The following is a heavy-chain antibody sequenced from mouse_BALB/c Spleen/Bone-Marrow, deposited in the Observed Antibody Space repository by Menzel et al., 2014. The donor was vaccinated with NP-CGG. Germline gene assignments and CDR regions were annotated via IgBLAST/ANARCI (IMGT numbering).Heavy chain of an antibody. J-gene: IGHJ4*01. CDR3: TRDGKGNYDYAMDY. CDR1: GFTFSSYT. V-gene: IGHV5-6-4*01. CDR2: ISSGGSYT. D-gene: IGHD2-1*01. Sequence: DVKLVESGGGLVKPGGSLKLSCAASGFTFSSYTMSWVRQTPEKRLEWVATISSGGSYTYYPDSVKGRLTISRDNAKNTLYLQMSSLKSEDTATYYCTRDGKGNYDYAMDYWGQGTSVTVSS.